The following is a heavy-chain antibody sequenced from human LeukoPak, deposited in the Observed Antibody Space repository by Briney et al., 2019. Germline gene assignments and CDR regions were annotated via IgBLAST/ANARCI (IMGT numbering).Heavy chain of an antibody. V-gene: IGHV3-30-3*01. Sequence: PGRSLRLSCAASGFTFSSYAMHWVRQAPGKGLEWVAVISYDGSNKYYADSVKGRFTISRDNSKNTLYLQMNSLRAEDTAVYYCARERFGDFDYGGQGTLVTVSS. D-gene: IGHD3-10*01. CDR3: ARERFGDFDY. J-gene: IGHJ4*02. CDR1: GFTFSSYA. CDR2: ISYDGSNK.